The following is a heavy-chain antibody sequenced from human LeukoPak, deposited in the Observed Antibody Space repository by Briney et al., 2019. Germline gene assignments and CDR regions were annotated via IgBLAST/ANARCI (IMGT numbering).Heavy chain of an antibody. CDR3: ANAMVRGVGVAY. CDR2: ISGSGGST. J-gene: IGHJ4*02. CDR1: GFTFSSYA. D-gene: IGHD3-10*01. V-gene: IGHV3-23*01. Sequence: PGGSLRLSCAASGFTFSSYAMSWVGQAPGKGLEWVSAISGSGGSTYYADSVKGRFTISRDNSKNTLYLQMNSLRAEDTAVYYCANAMVRGVGVAYWGERALVTVSS.